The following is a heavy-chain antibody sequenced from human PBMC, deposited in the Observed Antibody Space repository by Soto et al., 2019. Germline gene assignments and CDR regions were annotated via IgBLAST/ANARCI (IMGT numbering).Heavy chain of an antibody. Sequence: QAQLQESGPGLVKPSETLSLTCTVSGGSINSDYWSWIRQPPGERLEWIGYISYSGTTKYNPSLKSRGTISKDTSNNQFSLNLRSVTAADTAVYYCATGVNYYGRGTLKLDYRGQGTLVTVSS. J-gene: IGHJ4*02. D-gene: IGHD3-10*01. CDR1: GGSINSDY. CDR3: ATGVNYYGRGTLKLDY. V-gene: IGHV4-59*01. CDR2: ISYSGTT.